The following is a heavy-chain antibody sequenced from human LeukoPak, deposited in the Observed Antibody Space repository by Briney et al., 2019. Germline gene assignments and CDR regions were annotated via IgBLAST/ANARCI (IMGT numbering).Heavy chain of an antibody. CDR2: ISGTGGTT. J-gene: IGHJ4*02. Sequence: GGSLRLSCVASGPSFSYMSWVRQAPGKGLAWVSAISGTGGTTHYADSVTGRFTISRDNSKNTLYLQMNSLRAKDTAVYFCASLPFQSAFDYWGQGTLVTVPS. V-gene: IGHV3-23*01. CDR3: ASLPFQSAFDY. CDR1: GPSFSY.